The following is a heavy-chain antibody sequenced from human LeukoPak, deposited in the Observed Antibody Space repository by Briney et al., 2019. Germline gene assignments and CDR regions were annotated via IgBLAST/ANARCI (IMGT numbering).Heavy chain of an antibody. CDR2: INSDGSST. V-gene: IGHV3-74*01. D-gene: IGHD3-22*01. Sequence: GGSLRLSCAASGFTFSSYWMHWVRQAPGKGLVWVSRINSDGSSTSYADSVKGRFTISRDNAKNTLYLQMNGLRAEDTAVYYCARVGYYYDSSGYYGLEFDYWGQGTLVTVSS. CDR3: ARVGYYYDSSGYYGLEFDY. CDR1: GFTFSSYW. J-gene: IGHJ4*02.